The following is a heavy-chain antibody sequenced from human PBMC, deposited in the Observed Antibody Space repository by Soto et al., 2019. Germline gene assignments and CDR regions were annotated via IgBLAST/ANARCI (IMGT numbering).Heavy chain of an antibody. CDR2: INHSGSI. CDR3: ARGNGMLLAVQGDAPDKYYLDS. Sequence: SETLSLTCAVYGGSFSGYYWSWIRQPPGKGLEWIGEINHSGSINYNPSLKSRVTISVDTSKNQFSLKLRSVTAADTAIYYCARGNGMLLAVQGDAPDKYYLDSWSQGTLVTVLL. D-gene: IGHD2-8*01. J-gene: IGHJ4*02. CDR1: GGSFSGYY. V-gene: IGHV4-34*01.